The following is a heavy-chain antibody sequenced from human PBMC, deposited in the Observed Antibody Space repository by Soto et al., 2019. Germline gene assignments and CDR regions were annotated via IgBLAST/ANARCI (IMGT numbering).Heavy chain of an antibody. J-gene: IGHJ4*02. Sequence: NPSETLSLTCTVSGGSISSSSYYWGWIRQPPGKGLEWIGSIYYSGSTYYNPSLKSRVTISVDTSKNQFSLKLSSVTAADTAVYYCARRTEKLTGLKFDYWGQGTLVTVSS. CDR3: ARRTEKLTGLKFDY. CDR2: IYYSGST. CDR1: GGSISSSSYY. D-gene: IGHD7-27*01. V-gene: IGHV4-39*01.